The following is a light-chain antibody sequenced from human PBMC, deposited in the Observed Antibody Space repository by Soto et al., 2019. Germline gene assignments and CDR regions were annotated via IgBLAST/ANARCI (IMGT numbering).Light chain of an antibody. CDR3: QSSDSSLSGAV. CDR2: GNS. J-gene: IGLJ7*01. Sequence: QAVVTQPPSVSGAPGQRVTISCTASSSNIGAGYDVHWYQQLPGTAPKLLIYGNSNRPSGVPDRFSGSKSGTSASLAITGLQAQDEADYYCQSSDSSLSGAVFGGGTQLTVL. CDR1: SSNIGAGYD. V-gene: IGLV1-40*01.